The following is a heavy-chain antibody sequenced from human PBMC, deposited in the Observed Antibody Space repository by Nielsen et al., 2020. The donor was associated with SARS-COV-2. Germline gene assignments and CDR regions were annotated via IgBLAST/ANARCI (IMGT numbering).Heavy chain of an antibody. Sequence: GESLKISCQASGFTFSSYSMNWVRQAPGKGLEWVSSISSSSSYIYYADSVKGRFTISRDNAKNSLYLQMNSLRAEDTAVYYCARVLGGGVLDYWGQGTLVTVSS. D-gene: IGHD1-26*01. V-gene: IGHV3-21*01. J-gene: IGHJ4*02. CDR2: ISSSSSYI. CDR1: GFTFSSYS. CDR3: ARVLGGGVLDY.